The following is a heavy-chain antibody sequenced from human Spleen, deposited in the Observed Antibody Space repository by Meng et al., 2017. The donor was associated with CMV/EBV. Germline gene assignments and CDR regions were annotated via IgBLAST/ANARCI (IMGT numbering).Heavy chain of an antibody. CDR2: ISGSGGST. J-gene: IGHJ4*02. CDR1: GFTFKSYG. D-gene: IGHD3-3*01. Sequence: GESLKISCAASGFTFKSYGMHWVRQAPGKGLEWVSAISGSGGSTYYADSVKGRFTISRDNSKNTLYLQMNSLRAEDTAVYYCAKDGDITIFGVVIISFDYWGQGTLVTVSS. CDR3: AKDGDITIFGVVIISFDY. V-gene: IGHV3-23*01.